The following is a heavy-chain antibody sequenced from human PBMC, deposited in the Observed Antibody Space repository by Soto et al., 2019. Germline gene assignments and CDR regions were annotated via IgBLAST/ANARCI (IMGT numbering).Heavy chain of an antibody. CDR1: GFTFSSYA. V-gene: IGHV3-30-3*01. CDR2: ISYDGSNK. Sequence: GSLRLSCAASGFTFSSYAMHWVRQAPGKGLEWVAVISYDGSNKYYADSVKGRFTISRDNSKNTLYLQMNSLRAEDMAVYYCARGLGLDAFDIWGQGTMVTVSS. J-gene: IGHJ3*02. CDR3: ARGLGLDAFDI.